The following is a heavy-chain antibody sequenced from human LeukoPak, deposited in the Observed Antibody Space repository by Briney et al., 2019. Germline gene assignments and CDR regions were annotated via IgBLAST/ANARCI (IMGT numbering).Heavy chain of an antibody. Sequence: GRSLRLSCAASGFTFSSYAMHWVRQAPGKGLEWVAVISYDGSNKYYADSVKGRFTISRDNSKNTLYLQMNSLRAEDTAVYHCARDTDDEGDYWGQGTLVTVSS. CDR1: GFTFSSYA. V-gene: IGHV3-30*01. CDR3: ARDTDDEGDY. J-gene: IGHJ4*02. CDR2: ISYDGSNK. D-gene: IGHD4-17*01.